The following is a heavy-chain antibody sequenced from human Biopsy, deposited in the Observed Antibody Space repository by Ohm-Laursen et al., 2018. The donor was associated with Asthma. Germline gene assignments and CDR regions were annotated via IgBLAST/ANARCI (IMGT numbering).Heavy chain of an antibody. CDR3: ARCQVGYSSGWSLLLKKIYYSGMDV. V-gene: IGHV1-69*13. CDR2: IMTVFGTT. J-gene: IGHJ6*02. Sequence: ASVKVSCKAPGGTFSNFAISWVRQAPGQGLEWLGGIMTVFGTTNYTQKFQGRVTITADESTSTAYMEVTSLRSEDTAIYYCARCQVGYSSGWSLLLKKIYYSGMDVWGQGTAVTVSS. CDR1: GGTFSNFA. D-gene: IGHD6-19*01.